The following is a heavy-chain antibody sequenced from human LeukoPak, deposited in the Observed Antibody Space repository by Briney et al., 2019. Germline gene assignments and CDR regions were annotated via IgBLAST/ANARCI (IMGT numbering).Heavy chain of an antibody. V-gene: IGHV1-2*02. CDR1: GYTFTGYY. J-gene: IGHJ6*03. Sequence: EASVKVSCTASGYTFTGYYIHWVRQAPGQGLEWMGWINPNSGGTNYAQKFQGRVTMTRDTSISTAYMELSRLRSDDTAVYYCARGPFAGVNTAMVYYYYYMDVWGKGTTVTVSS. CDR2: INPNSGGT. CDR3: ARGPFAGVNTAMVYYYYYMDV. D-gene: IGHD5-18*01.